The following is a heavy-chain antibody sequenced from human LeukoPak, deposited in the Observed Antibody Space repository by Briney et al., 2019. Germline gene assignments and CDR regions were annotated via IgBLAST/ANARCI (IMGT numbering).Heavy chain of an antibody. D-gene: IGHD6-25*01. CDR2: IYHSGST. J-gene: IGHJ4*02. V-gene: IGHV4-38-2*02. Sequence: SETLSLTCTVSGYSISSGYYWGWIRQPPGKGLEWIGSIYHSGSTYYNPSLKSRVTISVGTSKNQFSLKLSSVTAADTAVYYCARDSSGLDYWGQGTLVTVSS. CDR1: GYSISSGYY. CDR3: ARDSSGLDY.